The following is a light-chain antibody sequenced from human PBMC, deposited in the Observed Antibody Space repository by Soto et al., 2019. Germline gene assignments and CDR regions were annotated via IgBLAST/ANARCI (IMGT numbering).Light chain of an antibody. Sequence: EIVLTQSPGTLSLSPGERATLSRRASQSVSSNYLAWYQQKPGQAPRLLIYGASSRATGIPDRFSGSGSGTDFSLTISRLEPEDFAVYYCQQYAGSRTFGQGTKVDIK. CDR3: QQYAGSRT. J-gene: IGKJ1*01. V-gene: IGKV3-20*01. CDR2: GAS. CDR1: QSVSSNY.